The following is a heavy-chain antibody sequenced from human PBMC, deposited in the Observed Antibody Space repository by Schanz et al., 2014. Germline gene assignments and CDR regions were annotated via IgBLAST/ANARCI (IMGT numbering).Heavy chain of an antibody. J-gene: IGHJ2*01. CDR2: ISSASSTI. V-gene: IGHV3-48*01. D-gene: IGHD5-18*01. CDR3: GRAGTGMAGWYFEL. CDR1: GFTFSSYS. Sequence: EVHLVESGGGLVQPGGSLRLSCAASGFTFSSYSMNWVRQAPGKGLEWVSYISSASSTINYADSVRGRFTISRDNSKNTLFLQMSSLRVDDMAVYYCGRAGTGMAGWYFELWGRGTLVTVSS.